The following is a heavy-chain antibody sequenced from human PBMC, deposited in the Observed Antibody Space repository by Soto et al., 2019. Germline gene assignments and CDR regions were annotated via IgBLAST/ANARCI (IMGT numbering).Heavy chain of an antibody. CDR3: ARAPRDAIPDY. J-gene: IGHJ4*02. CDR1: NCSINNYY. V-gene: IGHV4-59*01. CDR2: VYYSGTT. Sequence: SETLSLTCTFSNCSINNYYLTLIRQSPGKGLEWIGFVYYSGTTNYNPSLKSRVTISLHTSKSQFSLRLSSVTAADTAVYYCARAPRDAIPDYWGQGTLVTVSS. D-gene: IGHD2-2*01.